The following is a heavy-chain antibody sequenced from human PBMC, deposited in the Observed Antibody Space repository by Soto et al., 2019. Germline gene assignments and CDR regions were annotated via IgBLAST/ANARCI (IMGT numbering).Heavy chain of an antibody. V-gene: IGHV4-39*01. D-gene: IGHD3-10*01. CDR2: IYYSGST. Sequence: QLQLQESGPGLVKPSETLSLTCTVSGGSISSSSYYWGWIRQPPGKGLEWIGSIYYSGSTYYNPSLKSRVTISVDTSKNQFSLKLSSVTAADTAVYYCARHLQQARGMVRGVRCWFDPWGQGTLVTVSS. J-gene: IGHJ5*02. CDR3: ARHLQQARGMVRGVRCWFDP. CDR1: GGSISSSSYY.